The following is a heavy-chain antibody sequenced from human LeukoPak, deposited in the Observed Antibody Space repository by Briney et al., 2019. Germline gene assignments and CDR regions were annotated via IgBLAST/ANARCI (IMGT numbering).Heavy chain of an antibody. Sequence: PSETLSLTCTVSGGSIRSRSYYWGWIRQTPGKGLEWIGSIDYSGSTFHNPSLKSRVIISVDTSKNQFSLKLSSVTAADTAVYYCARHRGRRGGYCSGGSCTKNDAFDIWGQGTMVTVSS. CDR1: GGSIRSRSYY. V-gene: IGHV4-39*01. J-gene: IGHJ3*02. CDR2: IDYSGST. D-gene: IGHD2-15*01. CDR3: ARHRGRRGGYCSGGSCTKNDAFDI.